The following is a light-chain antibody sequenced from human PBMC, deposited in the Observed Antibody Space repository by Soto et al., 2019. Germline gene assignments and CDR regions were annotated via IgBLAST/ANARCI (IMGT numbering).Light chain of an antibody. CDR1: SSDVGSYNR. CDR2: EVT. CDR3: WSYRSGNTYV. Sequence: QSVLTQPPSVSGSPGQSVTISCTGTSSDVGSYNRVSWYQQPPDTAPKVMIYEVTNRPSGVPDRFSGSKSGNTASLTISGLQAEDEADYYCWSYRSGNTYVFGSGTKVTVL. V-gene: IGLV2-18*02. J-gene: IGLJ1*01.